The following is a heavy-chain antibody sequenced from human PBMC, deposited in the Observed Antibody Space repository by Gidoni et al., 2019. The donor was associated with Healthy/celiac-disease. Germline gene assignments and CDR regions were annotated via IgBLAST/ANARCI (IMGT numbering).Heavy chain of an antibody. J-gene: IGHJ6*02. Sequence: QVQLVQSGAEVKKPGSSVKVSCKASGGTFSSYSISWVRQAPGQGLEWMGGIIPIFGTANYAQKFQGRVTITADESTSTAYMELSSLRSEDTAVYYCARVSEDYGDYYYYGMDVWGQGTTVTVSS. CDR3: ARVSEDYGDYYYYGMDV. D-gene: IGHD4-17*01. V-gene: IGHV1-69*01. CDR1: GGTFSSYS. CDR2: IIPIFGTA.